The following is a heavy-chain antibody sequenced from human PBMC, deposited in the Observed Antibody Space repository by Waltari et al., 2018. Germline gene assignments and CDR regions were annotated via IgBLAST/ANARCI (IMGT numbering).Heavy chain of an antibody. Sequence: HLQLQESGPGLVKPSETLSLTCTVSGASITTAFYYWGWVRQSPGKGLVWIGSVYYDGYTYYNPSLNSRVTMSLDTSKNQFSRKLTSVTAADTAMYDCARGAGHYKPFDAWGQGTLVTVSS. CDR2: VYYDGYT. D-gene: IGHD4-4*01. J-gene: IGHJ4*02. V-gene: IGHV4-39*07. CDR3: ARGAGHYKPFDA. CDR1: GASITTAFYY.